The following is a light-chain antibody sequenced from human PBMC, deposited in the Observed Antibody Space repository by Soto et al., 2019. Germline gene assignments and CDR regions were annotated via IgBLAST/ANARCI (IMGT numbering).Light chain of an antibody. Sequence: ETLFTHSPGPPSLSPGERATPSLRASQSARSNLAWYQHKPGQAPRLLIYDASTRATGIPARFSGSGSGTEFTLTISSLQSEDFAVYSCQQYNNWPPTFGQGTRLEIK. CDR1: QSARSN. CDR3: QQYNNWPPT. J-gene: IGKJ5*01. CDR2: DAS. V-gene: IGKV3-15*01.